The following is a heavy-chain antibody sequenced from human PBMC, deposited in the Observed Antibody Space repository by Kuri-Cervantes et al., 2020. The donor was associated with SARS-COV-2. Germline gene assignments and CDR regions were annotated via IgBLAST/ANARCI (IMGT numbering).Heavy chain of an antibody. CDR3: ARHGFDFWSGYARTYYYYYGMDV. V-gene: IGHV4-59*08. CDR1: GGPISSYY. Sequence: SETLSLTCTGSGGPISSYYWSWSREPPGKGLAWFGYIYYSGSTNYNPSLKSRVTISVDTFKNQFSLKLSSVTAADTGVYYCARHGFDFWSGYARTYYYYYGMDVWGQGTTVTVSS. J-gene: IGHJ6*02. D-gene: IGHD3-3*01. CDR2: IYYSGST.